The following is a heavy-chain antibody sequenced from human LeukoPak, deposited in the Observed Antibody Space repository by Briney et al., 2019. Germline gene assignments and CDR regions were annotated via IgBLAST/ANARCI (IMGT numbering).Heavy chain of an antibody. J-gene: IGHJ6*03. V-gene: IGHV4-34*01. CDR2: INHSGST. Sequence: SETLSLTCAVYGGSFSGYYWSWIRQPPGKGLEWIGEINHSGSTNYNPSLKSRVTISVDTSKNQFSLKLSFVTAADTAVYYCARGRVVPAARRKAHYYYYYMDVWGKGTTVTVSS. D-gene: IGHD2-2*01. CDR1: GGSFSGYY. CDR3: ARGRVVPAARRKAHYYYYYMDV.